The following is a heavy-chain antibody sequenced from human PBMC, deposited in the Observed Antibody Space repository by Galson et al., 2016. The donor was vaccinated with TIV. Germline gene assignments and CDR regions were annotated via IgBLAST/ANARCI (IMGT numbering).Heavy chain of an antibody. Sequence: SLRLSCAASGFSFRSYSMHWVRQTPGKGLEWVAVLSYNERDNYYADSVKGRFTISRDNSKNTLYLQMNTLRPEDMAMYYCARDGFDYWGQGTLVTVSS. CDR3: ARDGFDY. J-gene: IGHJ4*02. CDR1: GFSFRSYS. V-gene: IGHV3-30*04. CDR2: LSYNERDN.